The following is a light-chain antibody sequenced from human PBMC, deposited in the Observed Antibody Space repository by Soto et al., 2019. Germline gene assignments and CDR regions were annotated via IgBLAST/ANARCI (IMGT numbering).Light chain of an antibody. V-gene: IGLV2-14*03. CDR3: TSYKSRRTYV. CDR2: DVS. CDR1: SNDVGAYNY. Sequence: QSALTQPASVSGSPGQSITVSCTGTSNDVGAYNYVSWYQQHPGTAPKLMIYDVSNRPSGVSNRFSGSKSGNTASLTISGPQAEDEADYYCTSYKSRRTYVFGTGTKAPVL. J-gene: IGLJ1*01.